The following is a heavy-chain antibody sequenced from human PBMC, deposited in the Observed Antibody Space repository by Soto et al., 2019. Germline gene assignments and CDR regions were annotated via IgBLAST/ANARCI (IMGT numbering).Heavy chain of an antibody. CDR3: AKAGDIVVVPAAVRFRDYYYYGMDV. Sequence: EVQLLESGGGLVQPGGSLRLSCAASGFTFSSYAMSWVRQAPGKGLEWVSAISGSGGSTYYADSVKGRFTISRDNSKNTLYLQMTSLRAEDTAVYYCAKAGDIVVVPAAVRFRDYYYYGMDVWGQGTTVTVSS. D-gene: IGHD2-2*01. CDR1: GFTFSSYA. CDR2: ISGSGGST. V-gene: IGHV3-23*01. J-gene: IGHJ6*02.